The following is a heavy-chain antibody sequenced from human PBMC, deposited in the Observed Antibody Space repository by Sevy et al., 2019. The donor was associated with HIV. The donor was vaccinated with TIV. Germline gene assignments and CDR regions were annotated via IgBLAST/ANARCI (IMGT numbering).Heavy chain of an antibody. CDR1: GFTFSSYG. CDR2: ISYDGSKK. CDR3: AKGQIYYYDSSGYSYTDAFDI. D-gene: IGHD3-22*01. Sequence: GGSLRLSCAASGFTFSSYGMHWVRQAPGKGLEWVAVISYDGSKKYYADSVKGRFTISRDNSKNTLYLQMNSLRAEDTAVYYCAKGQIYYYDSSGYSYTDAFDIWGQGTMVTVSS. V-gene: IGHV3-30*18. J-gene: IGHJ3*02.